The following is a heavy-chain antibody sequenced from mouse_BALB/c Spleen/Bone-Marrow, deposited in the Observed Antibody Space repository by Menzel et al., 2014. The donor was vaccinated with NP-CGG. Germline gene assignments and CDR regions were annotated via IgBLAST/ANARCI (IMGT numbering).Heavy chain of an antibody. J-gene: IGHJ3*01. CDR2: IDPANGNT. CDR1: GFNIKDTY. CDR3: ASYYYGSSSFAY. D-gene: IGHD1-1*01. Sequence: VQLQQSGAELVKPGASVKLSCIASGFNIKDTYMHWVKQRPEQGLEWIGRIDPANGNTKYDPKFQGKATITADTFSNTAYLQLSSLTSEDTAVYYCASYYYGSSSFAYWGQGTLVTVSA. V-gene: IGHV14-3*02.